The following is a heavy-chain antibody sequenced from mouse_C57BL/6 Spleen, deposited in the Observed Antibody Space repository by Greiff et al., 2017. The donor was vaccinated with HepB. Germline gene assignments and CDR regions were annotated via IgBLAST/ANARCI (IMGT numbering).Heavy chain of an antibody. CDR2: IYPGDGDT. V-gene: IGHV1-82*01. D-gene: IGHD1-1*01. CDR1: GYAFSSSW. CDR3: ARYYGSSSFDAMDY. J-gene: IGHJ4*01. Sequence: VQLQQSGPELVKPGASVKISCKASGYAFSSSWLNWVKQRPGKGLEWIGRIYPGDGDTNYNGKFKGKATLTADKSSSTAYLQLSSLTSEDSAVYFCARYYGSSSFDAMDYWGQGTSVTVSS.